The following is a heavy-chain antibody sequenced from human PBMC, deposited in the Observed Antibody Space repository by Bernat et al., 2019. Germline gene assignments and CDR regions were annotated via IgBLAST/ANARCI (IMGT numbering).Heavy chain of an antibody. Sequence: QVQLQQWGAGLLKPSETLSLTCAVYGGSFSGYYWSWIRQPPGKGLEWIGEINHSGSTNYNPSLKSRVTISVDTSKNQFSLKLSSVTAADTAVYYCARGAPGEYTAMVTSGYYYYMDVWGKGTTVTVSS. V-gene: IGHV4-34*01. CDR2: INHSGST. CDR3: ARGAPGEYTAMVTSGYYYYMDV. CDR1: GGSFSGYY. D-gene: IGHD5-18*01. J-gene: IGHJ6*03.